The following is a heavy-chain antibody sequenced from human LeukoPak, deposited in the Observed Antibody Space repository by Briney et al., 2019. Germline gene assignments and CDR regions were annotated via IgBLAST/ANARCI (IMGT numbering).Heavy chain of an antibody. Sequence: GGSHRLSCAASGFTFSNAWMSWVRQAPGKGLEWVGRIKSKTDGGTTDYAAPVKGRFTISRDDSKNTLYLQMNSLTTEDTAVYYCTTEIVVVLDDAFDIWGQGTMVTVSS. J-gene: IGHJ3*02. CDR3: TTEIVVVLDDAFDI. D-gene: IGHD3-22*01. CDR2: IKSKTDGGTT. V-gene: IGHV3-15*01. CDR1: GFTFSNAW.